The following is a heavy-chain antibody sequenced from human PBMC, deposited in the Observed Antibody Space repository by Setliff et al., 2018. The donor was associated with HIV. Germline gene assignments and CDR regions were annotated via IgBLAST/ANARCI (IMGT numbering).Heavy chain of an antibody. CDR2: LCYTGST. CDR3: ARGVLITKRVTQTGGYYYYMDV. D-gene: IGHD2-21*02. J-gene: IGHJ6*03. CDR1: GDSITSRNYH. V-gene: IGHV4-39*01. Sequence: PSETLSLTCAVSGDSITSRNYHWDWVRQPPGKGLEWIGSLCYTGSTSCNPSLKSRVTISGDTSKNQFSLTLSSVTAADTAVYYCARGVLITKRVTQTGGYYYYMDVWGKGTTVTVSS.